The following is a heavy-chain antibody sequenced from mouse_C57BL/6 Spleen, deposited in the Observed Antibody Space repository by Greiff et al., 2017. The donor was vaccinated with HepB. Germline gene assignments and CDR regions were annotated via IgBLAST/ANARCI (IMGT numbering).Heavy chain of an antibody. D-gene: IGHD1-1*01. Sequence: EVKVVESGGGLVKPGGSLKLSCAASGFTFSSYAMSWVRQTPEKRLEWVATISDGGSYTYYPDNVKGRFTISRDNAKNNLYLQMSHPKSEDTAMYYCAREDYYGKGAMDYWGQGTSVTVSS. CDR3: AREDYYGKGAMDY. V-gene: IGHV5-4*01. CDR1: GFTFSSYA. CDR2: ISDGGSYT. J-gene: IGHJ4*01.